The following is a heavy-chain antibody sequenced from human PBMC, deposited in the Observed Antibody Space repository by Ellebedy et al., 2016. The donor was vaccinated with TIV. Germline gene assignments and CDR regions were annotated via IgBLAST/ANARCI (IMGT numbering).Heavy chain of an antibody. CDR3: ARDLRITARDYYLVY. CDR2: ISWNSGTT. V-gene: IGHV3-9*01. Sequence: GGSLRLXXAASGFTFDDYAMHWVRQAPGKGLEWVSGISWNSGTTDYADFVKGRFTISRDNAKNSLYLQMNRLRADDTALYYCARDLRITARDYYLVYWGQGTLVTVSS. J-gene: IGHJ4*02. D-gene: IGHD6-6*01. CDR1: GFTFDDYA.